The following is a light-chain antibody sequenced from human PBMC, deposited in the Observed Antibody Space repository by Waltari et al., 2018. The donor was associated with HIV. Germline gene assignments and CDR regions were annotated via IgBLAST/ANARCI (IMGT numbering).Light chain of an antibody. CDR1: SSDVGAFKY. J-gene: IGLJ1*01. CDR2: DVT. CDR3: SSYAGSSMSYA. Sequence: QSALTQPPSASGSPGQSVSISCTGASSDVGAFKYVSWYQQHPGKAPKLVIDDVTKRPSGVPVRFAGSKSGNTASLTVSGLQAEDEAHYYCSSYAGSSMSYAFGTGTKVTVL. V-gene: IGLV2-8*01.